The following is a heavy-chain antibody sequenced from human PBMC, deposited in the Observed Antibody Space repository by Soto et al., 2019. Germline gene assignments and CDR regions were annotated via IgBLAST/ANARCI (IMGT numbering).Heavy chain of an antibody. CDR1: GFTVRNAW. V-gene: IGHV3-15*01. Sequence: GGSLRLSCAASGFTVRNAWMTWVRQAPGKGLEWVGRIKSKTDGGTTDYAAPVKGRFTISRDDSKNTLYLQMNSLKTEDTAVYYCTTLHVLRFLQWLSRPFDYWGQGTLVTVSS. CDR3: TTLHVLRFLQWLSRPFDY. J-gene: IGHJ4*02. CDR2: IKSKTDGGTT. D-gene: IGHD3-3*01.